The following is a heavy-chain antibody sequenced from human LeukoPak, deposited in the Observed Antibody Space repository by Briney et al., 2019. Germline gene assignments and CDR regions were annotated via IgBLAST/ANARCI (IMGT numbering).Heavy chain of an antibody. CDR1: GGTFSSYA. CDR3: ARYSTVTVYYFDY. Sequence: GSSVKVSCKASGGTFSSYAISWVRQAPGQGLEWMGRIIPILGIANYAQKFQGRVTITADKSTSTAYMELSRLRSDDTAVYYCARYSTVTVYYFDYWGQGTLVTVSS. V-gene: IGHV1-69*04. CDR2: IIPILGIA. D-gene: IGHD4-17*01. J-gene: IGHJ4*02.